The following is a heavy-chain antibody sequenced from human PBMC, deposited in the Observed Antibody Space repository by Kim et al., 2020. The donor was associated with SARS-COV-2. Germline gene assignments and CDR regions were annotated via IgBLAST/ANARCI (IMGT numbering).Heavy chain of an antibody. V-gene: IGHV4-34*01. Sequence: SETLSLTCAVYGGSFSGYYWSWIRQPPGKGLEWIGEINHSGSTNYNPSLKSRVTISVDTSKNQFSLKLSSVTAADTAVYYCARGYSSSSVDWFDPWGQGT. CDR2: INHSGST. J-gene: IGHJ5*02. CDR1: GGSFSGYY. D-gene: IGHD6-6*01. CDR3: ARGYSSSSVDWFDP.